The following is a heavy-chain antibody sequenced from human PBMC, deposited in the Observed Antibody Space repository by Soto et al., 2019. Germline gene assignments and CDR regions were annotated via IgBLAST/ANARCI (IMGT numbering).Heavy chain of an antibody. CDR1: GGSFIGYY. CDR3: ARGLVILASRLKTIDY. J-gene: IGHJ4*02. CDR2: INHSRST. D-gene: IGHD3-9*01. Sequence: QVQLQQCGAGLLKPSETLSLTCAVYGGSFIGYYWSWIRQPPGKRLDWVGEINHSRSTNYNPSLKSRVTISVDTSKNQFSLKLSSVTAADTAVYYCARGLVILASRLKTIDYWGQGTLVTVSS. V-gene: IGHV4-34*01.